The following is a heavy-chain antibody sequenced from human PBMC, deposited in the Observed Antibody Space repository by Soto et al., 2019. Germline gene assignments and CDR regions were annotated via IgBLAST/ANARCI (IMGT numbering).Heavy chain of an antibody. D-gene: IGHD5-12*01. V-gene: IGHV3-74*01. CDR2: INSDGSST. J-gene: IGHJ5*02. Sequence: GGSLRLSCAASGFTFSSYWMHWVRQAPGKGLVWVSRINSDGSSTSYADSVKGRFTISRDNAKNTLYLQMNSLRAEDTAVYYCARDLEYSGYDSRSYWFDPWGQGTLVTVSS. CDR1: GFTFSSYW. CDR3: ARDLEYSGYDSRSYWFDP.